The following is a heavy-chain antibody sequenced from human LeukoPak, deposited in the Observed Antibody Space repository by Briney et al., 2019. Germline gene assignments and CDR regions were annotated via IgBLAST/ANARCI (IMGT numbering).Heavy chain of an antibody. V-gene: IGHV1-2*02. CDR3: ARQGAATFRWFDP. J-gene: IGHJ5*02. D-gene: IGHD1-26*01. CDR1: GYTFTGYY. Sequence: GASVKVSCKASGYTFTGYYMHWVRQAPGQGLEWMGWINPNSGGTNYAQKFQGRVTMTRDTSISTAYMELSRLRSDDTAVYYCARQGAATFRWFDPWGQGTLVTVSS. CDR2: INPNSGGT.